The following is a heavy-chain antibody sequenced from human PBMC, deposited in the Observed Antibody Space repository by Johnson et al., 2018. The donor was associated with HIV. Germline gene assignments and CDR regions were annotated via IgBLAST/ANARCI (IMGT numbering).Heavy chain of an antibody. J-gene: IGHJ3*01. CDR1: GFTFSNYV. D-gene: IGHD6-19*01. Sequence: QVQLVESGGGVVQPGRSLRLSCAASGFTFSNYVMHWVRQAPGKGLEWVAVISYDGSNKYYADSVKDRFTISRDNSKNTLYLQMNSLRAEDTAVYYCARAMEQWRNYVPFDVWGQGTMVTVSS. V-gene: IGHV3-30*04. CDR3: ARAMEQWRNYVPFDV. CDR2: ISYDGSNK.